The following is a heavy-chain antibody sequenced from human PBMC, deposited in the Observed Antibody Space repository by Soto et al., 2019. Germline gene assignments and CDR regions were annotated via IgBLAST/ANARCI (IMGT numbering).Heavy chain of an antibody. J-gene: IGHJ4*02. CDR3: ARLDDWNLGYFDY. V-gene: IGHV1-69*13. D-gene: IGHD1-7*01. CDR2: IIPIFGTA. Sequence: ASVKVSCKASGGTFSSYAISWVRQAPGQGLEWMGGIIPIFGTANYAQKFQGRVTITADESTSTAYMELSSLRSEDTAVYYCARLDDWNLGYFDYWGQGTLVTVS. CDR1: GGTFSSYA.